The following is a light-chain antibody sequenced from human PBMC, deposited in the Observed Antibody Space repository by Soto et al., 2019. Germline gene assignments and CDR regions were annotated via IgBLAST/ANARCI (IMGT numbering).Light chain of an antibody. V-gene: IGLV2-23*01. CDR3: CSYAGSRTAV. Sequence: QSALTQPASVSGSPGQSITISCTGTSSDVGSYNLVSWYQQHPGKAPKLMIYEGSKRPSGVSNRFSGFKSGNTASLTISGLPAEDEDDYYCCSYAGSRTAVFGGGTQLTVL. CDR1: SSDVGSYNL. CDR2: EGS. J-gene: IGLJ7*01.